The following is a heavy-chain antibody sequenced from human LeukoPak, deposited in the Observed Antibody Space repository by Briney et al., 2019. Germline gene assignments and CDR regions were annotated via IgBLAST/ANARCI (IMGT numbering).Heavy chain of an antibody. J-gene: IGHJ5*02. V-gene: IGHV4-59*02. D-gene: IGHD5-24*01. CDR2: VYYSGST. CDR3: ARSRRDGYNYSHWFDP. Sequence: SETLSLTCVVSGGSVSGYYWGWIRQPPGRGLEWIGYVYYSGSTNYNPSFKSRITISVDTSRNQFSLQLSSVTAADTAVYYCARSRRDGYNYSHWFDPWGQGTLVTVSS. CDR1: GGSVSGYY.